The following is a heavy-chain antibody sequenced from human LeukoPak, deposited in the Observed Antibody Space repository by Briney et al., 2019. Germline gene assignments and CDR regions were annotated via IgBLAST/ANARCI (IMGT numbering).Heavy chain of an antibody. V-gene: IGHV4-34*01. CDR2: INHSGST. D-gene: IGHD3-10*01. Sequence: SETLSLTCAVYGGSFSGYYWSWIRQPPGKGLEWIGEINHSGSTNYNPSLKSRVTMSVDTSKNQFSLKLSSVTAADTAVYYCAVYGSGSYYNGDYFDYWGQGTLVTVSS. J-gene: IGHJ4*02. CDR1: GGSFSGYY. CDR3: AVYGSGSYYNGDYFDY.